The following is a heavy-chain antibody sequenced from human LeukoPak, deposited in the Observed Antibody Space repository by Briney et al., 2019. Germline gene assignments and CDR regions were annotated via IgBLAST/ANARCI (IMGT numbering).Heavy chain of an antibody. CDR3: ARGGVVGAHDWFDP. D-gene: IGHD1-26*01. CDR2: IIPILGIA. Sequence: ASVKVSCKASGGTFSSYAISWVRQAPGQGLEWMGRIIPILGIANYAQKFQGRVTITADKSTSTAYMELSSLRSEDTAVYYCARGGVVGAHDWFDPWGQRTLVTVSS. V-gene: IGHV1-69*04. CDR1: GGTFSSYA. J-gene: IGHJ5*02.